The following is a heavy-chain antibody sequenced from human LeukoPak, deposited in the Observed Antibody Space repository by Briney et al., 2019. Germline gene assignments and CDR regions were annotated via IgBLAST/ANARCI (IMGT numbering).Heavy chain of an antibody. J-gene: IGHJ4*02. CDR2: ISYDGSNK. V-gene: IGHV3-30-3*01. D-gene: IGHD6-6*01. Sequence: QAGGSLRLSCAASGFSFSTNWMTWVRQAPGKGLEWVAVISYDGSNKYYADSVKGRFTISRDNSKNTLYLQMNSLRAEDTAVYYCRLAARPDYWGQGTLVTVSS. CDR3: RLAARPDY. CDR1: GFSFSTNW.